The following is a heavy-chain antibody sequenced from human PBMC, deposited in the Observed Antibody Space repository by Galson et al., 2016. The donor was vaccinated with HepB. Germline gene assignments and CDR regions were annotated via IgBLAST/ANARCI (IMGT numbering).Heavy chain of an antibody. D-gene: IGHD5-18*01. CDR1: GFSITNYG. CDR2: IWYGGSNK. V-gene: IGHV3-33*06. J-gene: IGHJ4*02. CDR3: AKAIQLWGFYYFDY. Sequence: SLRLSCAASGFSITNYGLHWVRQAPGKGLEWVAIIWYGGSNKYYADSVRGRVTISRDNSKNTLYLQMNSLRAEDTAVYYCAKAIQLWGFYYFDYWGQGTLVTVSS.